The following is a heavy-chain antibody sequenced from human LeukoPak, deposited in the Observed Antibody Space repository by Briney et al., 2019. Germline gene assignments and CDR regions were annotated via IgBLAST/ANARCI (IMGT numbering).Heavy chain of an antibody. CDR3: ARPRIAAAGNVYYMDV. D-gene: IGHD6-13*01. J-gene: IGHJ6*03. V-gene: IGHV5-51*01. CDR1: GYSFTSYW. Sequence: GESLKISCKGSGYSFTSYWIGWVRQMPGKGLEWMGIIYLGDSDTRYSPSFQGQVTISADKSISTAYQQWSSLKASDTAMYYCARPRIAAAGNVYYMDVWGKGTTVTVSS. CDR2: IYLGDSDT.